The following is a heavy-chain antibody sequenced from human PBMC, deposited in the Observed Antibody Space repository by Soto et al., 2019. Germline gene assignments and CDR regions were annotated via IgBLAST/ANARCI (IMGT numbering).Heavy chain of an antibody. CDR3: ARRPRSYCSSISCYFIPFDY. V-gene: IGHV4-39*01. CDR2: IYYSGST. CDR1: GGSISISSYY. D-gene: IGHD2-2*01. J-gene: IGHJ4*02. Sequence: SDTLSLTCTVSGGSISISSYYWGWILHPPGKGLEWIGSIYYSGSTYYNPSLKSRVTISVDTSKNQFSLKLSSVTAADTAVYYCARRPRSYCSSISCYFIPFDYWGQGTLVTVSS.